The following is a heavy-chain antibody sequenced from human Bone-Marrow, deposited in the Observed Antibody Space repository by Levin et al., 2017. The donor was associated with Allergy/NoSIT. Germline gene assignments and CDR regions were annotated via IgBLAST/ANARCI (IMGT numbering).Heavy chain of an antibody. CDR3: AKDDIIMMST. D-gene: IGHD3-16*01. Sequence: PGGSLRLSCVASGFNFSNFWMHWVRQAPGKGLVWVSRLNSDGSSIDYADSVKGRFTISRDNDRNTLYLQMNTLRTEDTAVYYCAKDDIIMMSTWGQGTPVTVSS. J-gene: IGHJ1*01. CDR2: LNSDGSSI. CDR1: GFNFSNFW. V-gene: IGHV3-74*01.